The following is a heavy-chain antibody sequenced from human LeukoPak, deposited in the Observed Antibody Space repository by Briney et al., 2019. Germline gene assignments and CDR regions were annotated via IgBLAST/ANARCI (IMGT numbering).Heavy chain of an antibody. CDR3: AKDLRSSSSGWHLFDY. J-gene: IGHJ4*02. CDR1: GFTFSSYA. CDR2: ISGSGGST. D-gene: IGHD6-19*01. Sequence: PGGSLRLSCAASGFTFSSYAMSWVRQAPGKGLEWVSAISGSGGSTYYADSVKGRFTISRDNSKNTLYLQMNSLRAEDTAVYYCAKDLRSSSSGWHLFDYWGQGTLVTVSS. V-gene: IGHV3-23*01.